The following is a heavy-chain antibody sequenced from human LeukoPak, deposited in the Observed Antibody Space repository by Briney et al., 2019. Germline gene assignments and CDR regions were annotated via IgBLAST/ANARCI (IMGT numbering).Heavy chain of an antibody. D-gene: IGHD1-1*01. CDR3: ANDNEDFGY. V-gene: IGHV3-30*18. Sequence: GGSLRLSCAASGFIFNNYGMHWVRQAPGKVLEWVAVISYDGSKAYYADSVKGRFTISRDNSRNTVYLQMNSLRVEDTAVYYCANDNEDFGYWGQGILVTVSS. J-gene: IGHJ4*02. CDR2: ISYDGSKA. CDR1: GFIFNNYG.